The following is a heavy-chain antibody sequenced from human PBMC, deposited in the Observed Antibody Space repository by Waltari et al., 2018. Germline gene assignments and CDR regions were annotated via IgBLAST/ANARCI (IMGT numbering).Heavy chain of an antibody. CDR3: VKEREKWPLYYGLDV. CDR2: ISFDGSNS. V-gene: IGHV3-30*18. J-gene: IGHJ6*02. Sequence: QVQLVESGGGVVQPGTSLRLSCEGSGFTFNIHGLHWVRQAPGKGLEWVAFISFDGSNSLYGDSVKGRFTISRDNSKNTVSLEMSSLRVDDTALYYCVKEREKWPLYYGLDVWGQGTTVTVSS. D-gene: IGHD5-12*01. CDR1: GFTFNIHG.